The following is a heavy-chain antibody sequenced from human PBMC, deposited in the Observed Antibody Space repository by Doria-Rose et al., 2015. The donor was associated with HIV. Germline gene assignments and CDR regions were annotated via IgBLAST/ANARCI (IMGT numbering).Heavy chain of an antibody. D-gene: IGHD6-13*01. Sequence: QITLKESGPVLVKPTETLTLTCTVSGVSLSSPGMGVSRIRQPPGKALEWLAYIFSDDERSYTTSLKSRLTISRGTSKSQVVLTMTDMDPVDTATYYCARIKSSRWYHKYYFDFWGQGTLVIVSA. CDR1: GVSLSSPGMG. V-gene: IGHV2-26*01. CDR2: IFSDDER. J-gene: IGHJ4*02. CDR3: ARIKSSRWYHKYYFDF.